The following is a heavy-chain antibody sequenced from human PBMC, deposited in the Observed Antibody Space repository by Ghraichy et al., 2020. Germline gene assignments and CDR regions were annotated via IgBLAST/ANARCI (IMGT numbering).Heavy chain of an antibody. V-gene: IGHV3-48*02. Sequence: GESLNISCVASGFTFGDYNMNWVRQSPGKGLEWMSYISTSSRSIFYTDSVKGRFTISRDNSQNSLFLQMKSLRDEDTAVYYCARASSVVRFYYYDGMDVWCHGTTVTVSS. CDR2: ISTSSRSI. D-gene: IGHD4-23*01. J-gene: IGHJ6*02. CDR3: ARASSVVRFYYYDGMDV. CDR1: GFTFGDYN.